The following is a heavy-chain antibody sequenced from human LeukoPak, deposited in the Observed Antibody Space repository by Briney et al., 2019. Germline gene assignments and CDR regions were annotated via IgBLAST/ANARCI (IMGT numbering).Heavy chain of an antibody. CDR2: INHSGST. CDR3: ARDRQPGVPDY. J-gene: IGHJ4*02. Sequence: SVTLSLTCAVYGGSFSGYYWSWIRQPPGKGLEWIGEINHSGSTYYNPSLKSRVTISVDRSKNQFSLKLSSVTAADTAVYYCARDRQPGVPDYWGQGTLVTVSS. D-gene: IGHD3-10*01. CDR1: GGSFSGYY. V-gene: IGHV4-34*01.